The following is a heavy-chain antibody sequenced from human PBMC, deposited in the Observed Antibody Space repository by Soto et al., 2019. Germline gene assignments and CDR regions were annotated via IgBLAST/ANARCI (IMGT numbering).Heavy chain of an antibody. CDR2: IYPGDSDT. Sequence: GESLKISCKGSGYSFTSYCIGWVRQMPGKGLEWMGIIYPGDSDTRYSPSFQGQVTISADKSISTAYLQWSSLKASDTAMYYCASRSGIVVVPAAGDAFDIWGQGTMVT. CDR3: ASRSGIVVVPAAGDAFDI. V-gene: IGHV5-51*01. CDR1: GYSFTSYC. D-gene: IGHD2-2*01. J-gene: IGHJ3*02.